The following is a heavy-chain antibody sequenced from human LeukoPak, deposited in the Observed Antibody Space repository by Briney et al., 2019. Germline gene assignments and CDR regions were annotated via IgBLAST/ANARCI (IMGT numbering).Heavy chain of an antibody. Sequence: PSETLSLTCTVSGGSISSGSYYWRWIRQPAGKGLEWIGRIYTSGSTNYNPSLKSRVTISVDTSKNQFSLKLSSVTAADTAVYYCARVVAAAGPNWFDPWGQGTLVTVSS. CDR1: GGSISSGSYY. D-gene: IGHD6-13*01. CDR3: ARVVAAAGPNWFDP. J-gene: IGHJ5*02. CDR2: IYTSGST. V-gene: IGHV4-61*02.